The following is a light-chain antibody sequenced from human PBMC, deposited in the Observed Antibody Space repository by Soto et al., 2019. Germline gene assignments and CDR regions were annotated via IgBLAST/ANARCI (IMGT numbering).Light chain of an antibody. Sequence: DIQMTQSPSSLSASVGDRVTITCRASQGISNYLAWYQQKPGKVPKLLIYAASTLQSGVPSRLSGSGSGTDFTLTISSLQPEDVATYYCQKYNSAWWTFGQGTKVEIK. CDR2: AAS. V-gene: IGKV1-27*01. CDR1: QGISNY. CDR3: QKYNSAWWT. J-gene: IGKJ1*01.